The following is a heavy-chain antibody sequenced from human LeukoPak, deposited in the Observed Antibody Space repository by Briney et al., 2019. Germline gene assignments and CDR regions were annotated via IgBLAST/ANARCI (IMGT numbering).Heavy chain of an antibody. D-gene: IGHD5-12*01. V-gene: IGHV4-39*01. CDR2: LYYSGST. CDR3: ARQAISGYDPPPFDS. CDR1: GGSISSSTYY. Sequence: PSETLSLTCTVSGGSISSSTYYWGWIRQPPGKGLKWIGNLYYSGSTYYNPSLKSRVTISVDTSKNQFSLKLSSVTAADTAVYYCARQAISGYDPPPFDSWGQGTLVTVSS. J-gene: IGHJ4*02.